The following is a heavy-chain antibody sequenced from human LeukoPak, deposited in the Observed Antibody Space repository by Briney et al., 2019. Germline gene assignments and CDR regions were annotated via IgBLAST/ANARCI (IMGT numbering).Heavy chain of an antibody. Sequence: SQTLSLTCTVSRGSITDNYWSWTRQPPAKGPEWIGYVYYSGGGTNYNHSPKSQVTMSVDTPKNPCYLRLGSVTAADTAVYYCARGNSSGWYGGFDYWGQGILVTVSS. J-gene: IGHJ4*02. CDR2: VYYSGGGT. V-gene: IGHV4-59*01. CDR3: ARGNSSGWYGGFDY. CDR1: RGSITDNY. D-gene: IGHD6-19*01.